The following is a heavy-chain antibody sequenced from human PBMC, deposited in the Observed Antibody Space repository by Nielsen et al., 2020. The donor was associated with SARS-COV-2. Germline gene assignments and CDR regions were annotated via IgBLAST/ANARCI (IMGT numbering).Heavy chain of an antibody. Sequence: GGSLRLSCAASGFTVSSNYMSWVRQAPGKGLEWVSVIYSGGSTYYADSVKGRFTISRDNSKNTLYFQMNSLRAEDTAVYYCARGVTRDHGMDVWGQGTTVTVSS. CDR3: ARGVTRDHGMDV. J-gene: IGHJ6*02. D-gene: IGHD7-27*01. CDR2: IYSGGST. CDR1: GFTVSSNY. V-gene: IGHV3-53*01.